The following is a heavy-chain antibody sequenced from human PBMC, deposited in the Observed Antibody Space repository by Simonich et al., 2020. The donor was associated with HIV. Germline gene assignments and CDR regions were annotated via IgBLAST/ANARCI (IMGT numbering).Heavy chain of an antibody. D-gene: IGHD5-12*01. CDR2: INHSGST. J-gene: IGHJ4*02. Sequence: QVQLQQWGAGLLKPSETLSLTCAVYGGTFSGYYWSWIRQPPGKGRGCLGEINHSGSTDYNPSHKSRVTISVDTSKNQFSLKLSSVTAADTAVYYCARRTGYDLDYWGQGTLVTVSS. CDR3: ARRTGYDLDY. V-gene: IGHV4-34*01. CDR1: GGTFSGYY.